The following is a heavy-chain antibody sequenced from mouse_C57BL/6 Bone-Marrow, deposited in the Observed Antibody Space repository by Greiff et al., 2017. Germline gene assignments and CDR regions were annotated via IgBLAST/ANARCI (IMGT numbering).Heavy chain of an antibody. CDR2: ISSGSSTI. J-gene: IGHJ3*01. V-gene: IGHV5-17*01. CDR3: ALYYGNYGFAY. D-gene: IGHD2-1*01. Sequence: EVKVVESGGGLVKPGGSLKLSCAVSGFTFSDYGMHWVRQAPEKGLEWVAYISSGSSTIYYADTVKGRFTISRDNAKNTLFLQMTSLRFEDTAMYYCALYYGNYGFAYWGQGTLVTVSA. CDR1: GFTFSDYG.